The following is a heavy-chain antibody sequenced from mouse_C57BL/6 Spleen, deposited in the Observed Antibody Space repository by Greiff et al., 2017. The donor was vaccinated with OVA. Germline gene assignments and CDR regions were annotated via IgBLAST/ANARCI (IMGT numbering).Heavy chain of an antibody. Sequence: VQLQQPGAELVKPGASVKMSCKASGYTFTSYWITWVKQRPGQGLEWIGDIYPGSGSTNYNEKFKSKATLTVDTSFSTAYMQLSSLTSEDSAVYYCARGSYGSSYFDYWGQGTTLTVSS. CDR3: ARGSYGSSYFDY. D-gene: IGHD1-1*01. J-gene: IGHJ2*01. V-gene: IGHV1-55*01. CDR1: GYTFTSYW. CDR2: IYPGSGST.